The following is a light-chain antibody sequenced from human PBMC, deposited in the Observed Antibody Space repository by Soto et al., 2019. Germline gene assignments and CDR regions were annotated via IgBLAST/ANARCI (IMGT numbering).Light chain of an antibody. CDR1: RSAVGDCNF. CDR3: SAYTGSGSL. V-gene: IGLV2-14*01. J-gene: IGLJ2*01. Sequence: QSALTQPASVSGSLGQSITISCTGTRSAVGDCNFVSWYQQHPGKAPKLMIYEIRNRPSGVPNRFSGSQSGDTASLTISGLQAEDEADYYCSAYTGSGSLFGGGTKLTVL. CDR2: EIR.